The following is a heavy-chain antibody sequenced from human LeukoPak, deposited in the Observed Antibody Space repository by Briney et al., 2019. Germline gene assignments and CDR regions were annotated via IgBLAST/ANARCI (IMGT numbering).Heavy chain of an antibody. CDR1: GITLSNYG. CDR3: AKRGVVIRVVLVGFHKEAYYFDS. J-gene: IGHJ4*02. Sequence: PGGSLTLSCAVSGITLSNYGMSWVRQAPGKGLEWVAGISGSGGGTVYADSVKGRFTISRDNPKNTLYLQMTSLRAEDTAVYFCAKRGVVIRVVLVGFHKEAYYFDSWGQGALVTVSS. CDR2: ISGSGGGT. V-gene: IGHV3-23*01. D-gene: IGHD3-10*01.